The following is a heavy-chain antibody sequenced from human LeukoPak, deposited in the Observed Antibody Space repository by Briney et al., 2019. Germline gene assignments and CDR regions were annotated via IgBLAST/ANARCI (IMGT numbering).Heavy chain of an antibody. Sequence: GGSLRLSCTASGFTFSSYSMTWVRQAPGKGLEWVSYISSSSSTIYYADSVKGRFTISRDNSKNTLYLQMNSLRAEDTAVYYCAKDPVAGSPKYYFDYWGQGTLVTVSS. CDR1: GFTFSSYS. D-gene: IGHD6-19*01. CDR2: ISSSSSTI. CDR3: AKDPVAGSPKYYFDY. V-gene: IGHV3-48*01. J-gene: IGHJ4*02.